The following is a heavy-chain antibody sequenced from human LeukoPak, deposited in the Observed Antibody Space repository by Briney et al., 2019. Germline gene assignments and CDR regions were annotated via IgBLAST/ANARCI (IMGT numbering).Heavy chain of an antibody. D-gene: IGHD4-17*01. Sequence: SETLSLTCTVSGGSISSGSYYWSWIRQPAGKGLEWIGRIYTSGSTHYNPSLKSRVTISVDTSKNQFSLKLSSVTAADTAVYYCARDLPPYGDYVWFDPWGQGTLVTVSS. J-gene: IGHJ5*02. CDR3: ARDLPPYGDYVWFDP. V-gene: IGHV4-61*02. CDR1: GGSISSGSYY. CDR2: IYTSGST.